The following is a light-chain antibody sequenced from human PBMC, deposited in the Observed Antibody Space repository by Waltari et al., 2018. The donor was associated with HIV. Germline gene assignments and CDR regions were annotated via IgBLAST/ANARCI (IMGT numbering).Light chain of an antibody. CDR1: SSNIGSRS. J-gene: IGLJ3*02. Sequence: QSVLTQPPSASGTPGQWVTISCSGSSSNIGSRSVNWYQQLPGTAPKPLIYSDNQRPSGVPDRLSGSKSGTSASLAISGLQSEDEADYYCSTWDDSLNGRVFGGGTKLTVL. V-gene: IGLV1-44*01. CDR3: STWDDSLNGRV. CDR2: SDN.